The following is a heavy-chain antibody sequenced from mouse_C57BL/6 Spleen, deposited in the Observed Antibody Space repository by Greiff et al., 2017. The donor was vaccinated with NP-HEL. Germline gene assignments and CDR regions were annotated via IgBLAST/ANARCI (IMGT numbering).Heavy chain of an antibody. CDR1: GYTFTSYW. V-gene: IGHV1-59*01. CDR2: IDPSDSYT. CDR3: ARRLGSYFDY. D-gene: IGHD4-1*01. J-gene: IGHJ2*01. Sequence: QVQLQQPGAELVRPGTSLKLSCKASGYTFTSYWMHWVKQRPGQGLEWIGVIDPSDSYTNYNQKFKGKATLTVDTSSSTAYMQLSSLTSEDSAVYYCARRLGSYFDYWGQGTTLTVSS.